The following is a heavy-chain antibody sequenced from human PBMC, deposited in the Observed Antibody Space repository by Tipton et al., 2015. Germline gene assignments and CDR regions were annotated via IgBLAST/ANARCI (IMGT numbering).Heavy chain of an antibody. CDR3: ARRLPYFEWSKVYYFDY. CDR1: GYTFSNHW. V-gene: IGHV5-51*01. D-gene: IGHD3-9*01. CDR2: IHPSDSET. J-gene: IGHJ4*02. Sequence: QLVQSGGEVKKPGESLKIPCKVSGYTFSNHWIGWVRQMPGKGLEWVGIIHPSDSETKYSPSFEGLVTISADKSTSTAYLQWSSLKASDTAVYYCARRLPYFEWSKVYYFDYWGQGSPVTVSS.